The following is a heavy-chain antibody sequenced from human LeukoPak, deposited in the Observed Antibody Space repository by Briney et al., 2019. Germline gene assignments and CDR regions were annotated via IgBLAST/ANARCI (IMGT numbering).Heavy chain of an antibody. CDR2: INHSGST. Sequence: SETLSLTCAVYGGSFSGYYWSWIRRPPGKGLEWIGEINHSGSTNYNPSLKSRVTISVDTSKNQFSLKLSSVTAADTAVYYCARGRGSRYWGQGTLVTVSS. J-gene: IGHJ4*02. CDR1: GGSFSGYY. CDR3: ARGRGSRY. V-gene: IGHV4-34*01. D-gene: IGHD3-16*01.